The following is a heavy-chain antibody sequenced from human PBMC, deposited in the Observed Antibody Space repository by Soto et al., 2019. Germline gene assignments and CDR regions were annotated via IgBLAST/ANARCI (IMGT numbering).Heavy chain of an antibody. J-gene: IGHJ5*01. D-gene: IGHD1-26*01. Sequence: EVQLLESGGDFVQPGWSLRLSCESSGFTFRNFAMSWVRQAPGQGLEWVSSILGSGDSTYYADSVKGRFSISRDNSKNTLYLQMNSLRAEDTAIYYCAKDNPVGATPGWFDSWGQGTLVIVSS. CDR1: GFTFRNFA. V-gene: IGHV3-23*01. CDR3: AKDNPVGATPGWFDS. CDR2: ILGSGDST.